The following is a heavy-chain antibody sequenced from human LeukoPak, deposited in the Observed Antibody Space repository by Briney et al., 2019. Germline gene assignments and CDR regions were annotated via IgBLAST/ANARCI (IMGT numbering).Heavy chain of an antibody. D-gene: IGHD2-21*02. V-gene: IGHV3-23*01. J-gene: IGHJ4*02. CDR2: LSRSSDST. CDR1: GFTFSSYV. Sequence: GGSLRLSCAASGFTFSSYVMTWVRQAPGKGLEWVSALSRSSDSTFYAGSVKGRFTISRDSSKNTLYLQMNSLRAEDTAVYYCAKVVVTAITAHLDYWGQGTLVTVSS. CDR3: AKVVVTAITAHLDY.